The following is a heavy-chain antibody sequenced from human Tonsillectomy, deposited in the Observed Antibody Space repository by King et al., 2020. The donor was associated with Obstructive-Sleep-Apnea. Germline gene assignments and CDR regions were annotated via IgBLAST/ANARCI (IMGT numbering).Heavy chain of an antibody. CDR1: GYSFTDYW. Sequence: VQLVESGAEVKTPGESLRISCTGSGYSFTDYWITWVRQMPGNGLEWMGRIDPSDSYTNYSPSFEGHVTISADKSISTAYLQWSSLKASDTAMYYCARNEYRSSSGVLNWFDPWGQGTLVTVSS. D-gene: IGHD6-6*01. V-gene: IGHV5-10-1*03. J-gene: IGHJ5*02. CDR2: IDPSDSYT. CDR3: ARNEYRSSSGVLNWFDP.